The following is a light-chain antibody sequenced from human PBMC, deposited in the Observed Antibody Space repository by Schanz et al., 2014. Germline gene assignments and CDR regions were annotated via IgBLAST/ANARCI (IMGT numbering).Light chain of an antibody. CDR3: QHYSLSPL. J-gene: IGKJ1*01. CDR2: GAS. V-gene: IGKV3-20*01. CDR1: QSVTTRS. Sequence: EIVLTQSPDTLSLSPGEGVTLSCRASQSVTTRSLAWYQQKPGQAPNVLIYGASRRATGIPDRFSGSGSGTDFTLTISRLEPEDFAVYYCQHYSLSPLFGQGTKVDI.